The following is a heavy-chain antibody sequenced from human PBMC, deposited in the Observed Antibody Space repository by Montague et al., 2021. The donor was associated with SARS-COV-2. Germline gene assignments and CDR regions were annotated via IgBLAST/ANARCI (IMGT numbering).Heavy chain of an antibody. V-gene: IGHV4-34*01. Sequence: SETLSLTCAVYGGSFSGHYWSWIRQPPGKGLEWIGEINNSGSTNYNPSLKSRVTISVDTSKDQFSLKLHSVTAADTAVYYCARGRIEVLTGASYYMDVWGKGTTVTVSS. D-gene: IGHD3-9*01. J-gene: IGHJ6*03. CDR1: GGSFSGHY. CDR3: ARGRIEVLTGASYYMDV. CDR2: INNSGST.